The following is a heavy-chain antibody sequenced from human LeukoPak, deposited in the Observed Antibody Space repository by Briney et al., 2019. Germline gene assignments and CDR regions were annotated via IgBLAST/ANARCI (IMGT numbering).Heavy chain of an antibody. CDR1: GLYFTDAW. J-gene: IGHJ4*02. V-gene: IGHV3-15*01. Sequence: GGSLRLSCAVSGLYFTDAWMSWVRLAPGKGLEWVGRIKSNVDGGTADYMTPVKGRFTISRDDSKNTLYLQLNSLKTEDTAIYYCMSDLFHQGGVDYWVQGTLVTVSS. CDR2: IKSNVDGGTA. D-gene: IGHD3-16*01. CDR3: MSDLFHQGGVDY.